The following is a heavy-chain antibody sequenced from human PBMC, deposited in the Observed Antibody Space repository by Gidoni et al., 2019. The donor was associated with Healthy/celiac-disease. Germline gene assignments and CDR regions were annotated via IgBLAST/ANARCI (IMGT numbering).Heavy chain of an antibody. D-gene: IGHD6-13*01. CDR2: ISWNSGSI. V-gene: IGHV3-9*01. J-gene: IGHJ6*02. CDR3: AKDISADGGQYSSSWGGYYYYGMDV. Sequence: PGISWNSGSIGYADSVKGRFTISRDNAKNSLYLQMNSLRAEDTALYYCAKDISADGGQYSSSWGGYYYYGMDVWGQGTTVTVSS.